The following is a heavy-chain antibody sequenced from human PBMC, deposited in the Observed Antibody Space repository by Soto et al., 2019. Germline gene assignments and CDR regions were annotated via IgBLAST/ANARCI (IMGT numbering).Heavy chain of an antibody. CDR1: GFTFSSYA. D-gene: IGHD2-2*01. CDR3: AKDTEYHIVVVPAAPRYYGMDV. V-gene: IGHV3-23*01. Sequence: GGSLRLSCAASGFTFSSYAMSWVRQDPGKGLECVSAISGSGGSTYYADSVKGRFTISRDNSKNTLYLQMNSLRAEDTAVYYCAKDTEYHIVVVPAAPRYYGMDVWGQGTTVTVYS. CDR2: ISGSGGST. J-gene: IGHJ6*02.